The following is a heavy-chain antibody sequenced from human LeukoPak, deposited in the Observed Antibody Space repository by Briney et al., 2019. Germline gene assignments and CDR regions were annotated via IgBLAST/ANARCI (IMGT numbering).Heavy chain of an antibody. CDR2: ISGSGGST. V-gene: IGHV3-23*01. Sequence: PGGSLRLSCAASGFTFSSYAMSWVRQAPGKGLEWVSAISGSGGSTYYADSVKGRFTISRDNSKNTLYLQMNSLRAEDTAVYYCAKDRDRVGATLSFGRDYWGQGTLVTVSS. J-gene: IGHJ4*02. CDR3: AKDRDRVGATLSFGRDY. CDR1: GFTFSSYA. D-gene: IGHD1-26*01.